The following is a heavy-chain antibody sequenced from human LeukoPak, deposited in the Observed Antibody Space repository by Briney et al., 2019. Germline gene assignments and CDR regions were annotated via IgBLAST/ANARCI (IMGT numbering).Heavy chain of an antibody. V-gene: IGHV4-61*02. CDR2: IYTSGST. D-gene: IGHD3-22*01. CDR1: GGSFSSGSYY. J-gene: IGHJ6*03. CDR3: ARDYYDPHFYYYYYMDV. Sequence: PSQTLSLTCTVSGGSFSSGSYYWSWIRQPAGKELEWIGRIYTSGSTNDNPSLKSRVTISVDTSKNQFSLKLSSVTAADTAVYYCARDYYDPHFYYYYYMDVWGKGATVTVSS.